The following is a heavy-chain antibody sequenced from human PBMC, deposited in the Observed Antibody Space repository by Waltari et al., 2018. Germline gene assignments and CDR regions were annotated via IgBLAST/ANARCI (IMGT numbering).Heavy chain of an antibody. Sequence: QLQLQESGPGLVKPSETLSLTCTVSGGSITSSSYFWGWSRQPPGKGLGWIGTISYSGGTYYNPSLMRRVTISVDTSKNQFSLKLSSVTAAETAVFYCARFSKSANWFDPWGQGTLVTVSS. CDR1: GGSITSSSYF. V-gene: IGHV4-39*01. J-gene: IGHJ5*02. CDR3: ARFSKSANWFDP. CDR2: ISYSGGT. D-gene: IGHD3-3*02.